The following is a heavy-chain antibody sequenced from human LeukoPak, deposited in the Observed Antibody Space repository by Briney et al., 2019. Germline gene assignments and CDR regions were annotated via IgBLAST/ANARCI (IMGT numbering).Heavy chain of an antibody. D-gene: IGHD3-10*01. CDR1: GGSFSGYY. V-gene: IGHV4-34*01. Sequence: SETLSLTCAVYGGSFSGYYWSWIRQPPGKGLEWIGEINHSGSTNYNPSLKSRVTISVDTSKNQFSLKLSSVTAADTAVYYCARVERFGDITYVDYWGQGTLVTVSS. CDR3: ARVERFGDITYVDY. J-gene: IGHJ4*02. CDR2: INHSGST.